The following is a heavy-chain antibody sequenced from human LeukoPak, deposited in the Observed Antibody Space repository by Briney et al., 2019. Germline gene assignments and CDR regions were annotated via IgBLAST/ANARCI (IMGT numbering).Heavy chain of an antibody. J-gene: IGHJ6*03. Sequence: SETLSLTCTVSGGSISSSSYYWGWIRQPPGKGLEWIGSIYYSGSTYYNPSLKSRVTISVDTSKNQFSLKLSSVTAADTAVYYCARASLVPAAHFEGSGSYPYYMDVWGKGTTVTISS. CDR2: IYYSGST. CDR3: ARASLVPAAHFEGSGSYPYYMDV. D-gene: IGHD3-10*01. V-gene: IGHV4-39*07. CDR1: GGSISSSSYY.